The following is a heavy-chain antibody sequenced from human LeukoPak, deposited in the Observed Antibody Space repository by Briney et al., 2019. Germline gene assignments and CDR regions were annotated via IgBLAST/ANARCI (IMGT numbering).Heavy chain of an antibody. Sequence: GGSLRLSCAASGFTLTSYWMSWVRQAPGNGLGWVANRKQAGSEKRNVDSVKGRFTISRDNAANSLYLQMNSLRAEDTAVYHCARDRGLTYYYDSSGYRPMDVWGKGTTVTVSS. V-gene: IGHV3-7*01. CDR2: RKQAGSEK. CDR3: ARDRGLTYYYDSSGYRPMDV. J-gene: IGHJ6*03. D-gene: IGHD3-22*01. CDR1: GFTLTSYW.